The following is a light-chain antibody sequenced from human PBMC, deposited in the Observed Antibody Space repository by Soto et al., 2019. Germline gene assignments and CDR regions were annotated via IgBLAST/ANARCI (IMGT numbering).Light chain of an antibody. Sequence: IQLTQSPSSLSAFVGDRVTITCRASQGISSYLAWYQQKPGKAPKLLIYAASTLQSGVPSRFSGSGSGTDFTLTILSLQPEDFATYYCQQLNNYPLTFGGGTKVEIK. J-gene: IGKJ4*01. CDR1: QGISSY. CDR3: QQLNNYPLT. CDR2: AAS. V-gene: IGKV1-9*01.